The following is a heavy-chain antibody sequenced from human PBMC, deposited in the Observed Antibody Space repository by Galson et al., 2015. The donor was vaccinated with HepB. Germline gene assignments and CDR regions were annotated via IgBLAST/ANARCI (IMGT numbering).Heavy chain of an antibody. CDR2: INSDGSST. CDR3: ARDRVTAIVPSYWYYYYGMDI. Sequence: SLRLSCAASGFTFSSYWMHWVRQAPGKGLVWVSRINSDGSSTSYADSVKGRFTISRDNAKNTLYLQMNSLRAEDTAVYYCARDRVTAIVPSYWYYYYGMDIWGQGTTVTVSS. V-gene: IGHV3-74*01. J-gene: IGHJ6*02. D-gene: IGHD2-21*02. CDR1: GFTFSSYW.